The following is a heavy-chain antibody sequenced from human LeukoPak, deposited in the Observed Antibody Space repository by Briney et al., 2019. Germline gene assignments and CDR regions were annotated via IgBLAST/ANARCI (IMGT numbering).Heavy chain of an antibody. V-gene: IGHV3-30*04. CDR3: ARDLEMALYGSGNHYYYGMDV. J-gene: IGHJ6*04. D-gene: IGHD3-10*01. CDR1: GFTFGSYA. CDR2: ISYDGSNK. Sequence: PGRSLRLSCAASGFTFGSYAMHWVRQAPGKGLEWVAVISYDGSNKYYTDSVKGRFTISRDNSKNTLYLQMNSLRAEDAAVYYCARDLEMALYGSGNHYYYGMDVWGKGTTVTVSS.